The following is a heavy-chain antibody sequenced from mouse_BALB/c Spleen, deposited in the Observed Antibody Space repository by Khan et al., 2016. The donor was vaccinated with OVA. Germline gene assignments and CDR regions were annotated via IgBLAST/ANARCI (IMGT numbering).Heavy chain of an antibody. V-gene: IGHV5-6*01. CDR2: ISSGGDYT. D-gene: IGHD3-3*01. CDR1: GFTFSSYS. CDR3: ADHLARSLDY. Sequence: EVLLVESGGDLVKPGGSLKLSCAASGFTFSSYSMSWVRQTPDKRLEWVAFISSGGDYTYYPDSVKGRFTISRDNAKNTLYLQISHLKSEDTAEYYCADHLARSLDYWGQGTMVTVSA. J-gene: IGHJ3*01.